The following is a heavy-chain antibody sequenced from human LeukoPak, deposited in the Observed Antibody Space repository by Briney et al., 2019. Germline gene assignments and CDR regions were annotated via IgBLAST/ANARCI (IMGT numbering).Heavy chain of an antibody. CDR3: ARVYRSSSGPTLDY. Sequence: VGSLRLSCAASGFTFSSYEMNWVRQAPGKGLEWVSYISSSVSTIYYADSVKGRFTISRDNAKNSLYLQMNSLRAEDAAVYYCARVYRSSSGPTLDYWGQGTLVTVSS. CDR2: ISSSVSTI. V-gene: IGHV3-48*03. CDR1: GFTFSSYE. D-gene: IGHD6-6*01. J-gene: IGHJ4*02.